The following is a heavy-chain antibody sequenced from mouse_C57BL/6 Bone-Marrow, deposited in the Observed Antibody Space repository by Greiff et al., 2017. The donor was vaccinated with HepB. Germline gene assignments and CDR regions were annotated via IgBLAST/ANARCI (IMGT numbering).Heavy chain of an antibody. CDR1: GYTFTSYW. V-gene: IGHV1-55*01. CDR3: ARGHYYDNDAGYVDV. D-gene: IGHD2-4*01. J-gene: IGHJ1*03. Sequence: QVQLPQPGAELVKPGASVKMSCTASGYTFTSYWITWVKQSPGKGLEWIGDIYPGSGSTNYTEKFKSKATLTVDTSSSTAYMQLSSLTAEDSAVYYWARGHYYDNDAGYVDVWGTGTTVTGSS. CDR2: IYPGSGST.